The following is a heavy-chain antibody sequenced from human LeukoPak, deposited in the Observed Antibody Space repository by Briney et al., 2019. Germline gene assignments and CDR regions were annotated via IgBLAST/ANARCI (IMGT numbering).Heavy chain of an antibody. D-gene: IGHD3-10*01. J-gene: IGHJ6*02. V-gene: IGHV3-9*01. Sequence: GGSLRLSCAASGFTFDDYAMHWVRQAPGKGLEWVSGISWNSGSIGYADSVKGRFTISRDNAKNSLYLQMNSLRAEGTAVYYCARHELFWFGQYLYGMDVWGQGTTVTVSS. CDR3: ARHELFWFGQYLYGMDV. CDR2: ISWNSGSI. CDR1: GFTFDDYA.